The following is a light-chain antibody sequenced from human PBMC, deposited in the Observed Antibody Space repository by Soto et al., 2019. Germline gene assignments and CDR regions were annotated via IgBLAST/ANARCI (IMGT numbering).Light chain of an antibody. J-gene: IGKJ5*01. Sequence: EIVETQSAASPSVFLGGRATFSCRASQSVRSNLAWYQQKPGQAPRLLIYDASTRAPGIPARFSGSGSGTELTLTIRSLQSDDFAVYHCQQYNNWPPTFGHGTRMEI. CDR1: QSVRSN. CDR2: DAS. CDR3: QQYNNWPPT. V-gene: IGKV3-15*01.